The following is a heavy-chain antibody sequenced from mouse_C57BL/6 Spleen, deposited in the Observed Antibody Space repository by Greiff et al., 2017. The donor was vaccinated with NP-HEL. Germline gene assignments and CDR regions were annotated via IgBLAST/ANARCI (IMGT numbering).Heavy chain of an antibody. J-gene: IGHJ4*01. V-gene: IGHV1-22*01. CDR2: INPNNGGT. CDR3: ARPIDSNYDAMDY. CDR1: GYTFTDYN. Sequence: EVQLQQSGPELVKPGASVKMSCKASGYTFTDYNMHWVKQSHGKSLEWIGYINPNNGGTSYNQKFKGKATLTVNKSSSTAYMELRSLTSEDSAVYYCARPIDSNYDAMDYWGQGTSVTVSS. D-gene: IGHD2-5*01.